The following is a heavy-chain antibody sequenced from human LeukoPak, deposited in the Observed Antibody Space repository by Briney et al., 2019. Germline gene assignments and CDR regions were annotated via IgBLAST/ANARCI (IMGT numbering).Heavy chain of an antibody. V-gene: IGHV3-74*01. CDR3: ASEKLTAADYMDV. J-gene: IGHJ6*03. Sequence: PGGSLRLSCAASGFTFSSYWMHWVRQAPGKGLVWVSRINSDGSSTSYADSVKGRFTISRDNAKNTLYLQMNSLRFEDTAVYYCASEKLTAADYMDVWGKGTTVTISS. CDR1: GFTFSSYW. CDR2: INSDGSST. D-gene: IGHD6-13*01.